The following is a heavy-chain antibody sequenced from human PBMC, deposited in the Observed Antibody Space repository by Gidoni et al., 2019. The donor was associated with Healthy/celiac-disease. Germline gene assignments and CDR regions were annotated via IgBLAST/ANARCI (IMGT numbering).Heavy chain of an antibody. CDR2: IKSKTDGGTT. D-gene: IGHD6-19*01. CDR3: TTAKRRSSGWHDY. J-gene: IGHJ4*02. Sequence: EVQLVESGGGLVKPGGSLRLSCAASGFTFSNAWMSWVRQAPGKGLEWVDRIKSKTDGGTTDYAAPVKGRFTISRDDSKNTLYLQMNSLKTEDTAVYYCTTAKRRSSGWHDYWGQGTLVTVSS. CDR1: GFTFSNAW. V-gene: IGHV3-15*01.